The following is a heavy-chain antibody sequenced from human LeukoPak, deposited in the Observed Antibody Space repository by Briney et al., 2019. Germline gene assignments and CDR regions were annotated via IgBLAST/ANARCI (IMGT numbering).Heavy chain of an antibody. CDR1: GFTFSSYS. CDR3: AREVKAMIVVENAFDI. D-gene: IGHD3-22*01. CDR2: ISSSSSTI. J-gene: IGHJ4*02. V-gene: IGHV3-48*01. Sequence: GGSLRLSCAASGFTFSSYSMNWVRQAPGKGLEWVSYISSSSSTIYYADSVKGRFTISRDNAKNSLYLQMNSLRAEDTAVYYCAREVKAMIVVENAFDIWGQGTLVTVSS.